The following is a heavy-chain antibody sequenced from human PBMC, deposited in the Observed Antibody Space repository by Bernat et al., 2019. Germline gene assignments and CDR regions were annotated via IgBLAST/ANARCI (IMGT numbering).Heavy chain of an antibody. D-gene: IGHD6-19*01. CDR2: ISYDGSNK. CDR3: ARDGGSGWYGPFDY. Sequence: QVQLVESGGGVVQPRRSLRLPFAAPGFTFSTYAMHWVRQAPGKGLEWVAVISYDGSNKYYADSVKGRFTISRDNSKNTLYLQMNSLRAEDTAVYDCARDGGSGWYGPFDYWGQGTLVTVSS. CDR1: GFTFSTYA. V-gene: IGHV3-30-3*01. J-gene: IGHJ4*02.